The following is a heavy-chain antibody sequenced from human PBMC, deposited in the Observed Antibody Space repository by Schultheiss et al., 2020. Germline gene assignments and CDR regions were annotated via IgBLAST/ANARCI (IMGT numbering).Heavy chain of an antibody. Sequence: SETLSLTCTVSGGSISSGGYYWSWIRQHPGKGLEWIGYIYYSGSTYYNPSLKSRVTISVDTSKNQFSLKLSSVTAADTAVYYCARRPRGLSPDYYYGMDVWGQGTTVNVSS. D-gene: IGHD2-2*01. V-gene: IGHV4-31*03. CDR3: ARRPRGLSPDYYYGMDV. CDR2: IYYSGST. J-gene: IGHJ6*02. CDR1: GGSISSGGYY.